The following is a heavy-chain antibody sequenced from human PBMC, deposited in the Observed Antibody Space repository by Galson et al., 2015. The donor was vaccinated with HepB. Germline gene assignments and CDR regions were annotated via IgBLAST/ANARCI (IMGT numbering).Heavy chain of an antibody. D-gene: IGHD5-18*01. CDR2: IRSKAYGGTT. J-gene: IGHJ6*02. CDR1: GFTFGDYA. V-gene: IGHV3-49*03. Sequence: SLRLSCAASGFTFGDYAMSWFRQAPGKGLEWVGFIRSKAYGGTTEYAASVKGRFTISRDDSKSIAYLQMNSLKTEDTAVYYCTRDEDTAMVRGYYYHYGMDVWGQGTTVTVSS. CDR3: TRDEDTAMVRGYYYHYGMDV.